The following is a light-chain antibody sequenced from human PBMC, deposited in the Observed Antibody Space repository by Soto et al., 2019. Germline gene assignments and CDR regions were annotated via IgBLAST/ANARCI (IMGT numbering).Light chain of an antibody. V-gene: IGKV3-20*01. CDR3: QQYGSSPWT. J-gene: IGKJ1*01. CDR1: QSVSSSY. Sequence: EIVLTQSPGTLSLSPGERATLSCRASQSVSSSYLAWYHQAPGQAPRLLIYGASSRATGIPDRFRGSGSGTDFTLTISRLEPEDFAVYYCQQYGSSPWTFGQGTTVEIK. CDR2: GAS.